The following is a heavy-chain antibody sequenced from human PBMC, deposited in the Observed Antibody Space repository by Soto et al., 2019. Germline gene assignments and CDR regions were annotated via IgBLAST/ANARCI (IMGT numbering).Heavy chain of an antibody. V-gene: IGHV4-59*01. J-gene: IGHJ5*02. CDR3: AREWQWKRYWFDP. Sequence: SETLSLTCTVSGGSISSYYWSWIRQPPGKGLEWIGYIYYSGSTNYNPSLKSRVTISVDTSKNQFSLKLSSVTAADTAVYYCAREWQWKRYWFDPWGQGTLVTVSS. CDR2: IYYSGST. CDR1: GGSISSYY. D-gene: IGHD6-19*01.